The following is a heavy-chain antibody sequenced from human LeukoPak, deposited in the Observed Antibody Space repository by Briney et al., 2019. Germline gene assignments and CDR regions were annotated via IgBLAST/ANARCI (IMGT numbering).Heavy chain of an antibody. CDR2: IIPSGHTT. D-gene: IGHD5-24*01. J-gene: IGHJ4*02. Sequence: GGSLRLSCAASGFTFSSHGMNWVRQAPGKGLEWVSGIIPSGHTTYYADSVRGRFTISRDNSRNTLYLQMNSLRAEDTSVYYCAKDDRWLQFCCWGQGTLVTVSA. CDR3: AKDDRWLQFCC. V-gene: IGHV3-23*01. CDR1: GFTFSSHG.